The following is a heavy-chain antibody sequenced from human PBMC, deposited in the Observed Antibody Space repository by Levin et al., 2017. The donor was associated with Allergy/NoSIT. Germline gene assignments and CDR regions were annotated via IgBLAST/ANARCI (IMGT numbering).Heavy chain of an antibody. Sequence: GGSLRLSCVASGFTFSTYAMTWVRQAPGKGLEWLSSISGSGGRTYYADSVKGRPTMSRDNSKNTLYLQANSLRVDDTAIYYCAKDHLGQVFGGNSDGWGCWGQGTLVTVSS. J-gene: IGHJ4*02. CDR3: AKDHLGQVFGGNSDGWGC. V-gene: IGHV3-23*01. CDR1: GFTFSTYA. D-gene: IGHD4-23*01. CDR2: ISGSGGRT.